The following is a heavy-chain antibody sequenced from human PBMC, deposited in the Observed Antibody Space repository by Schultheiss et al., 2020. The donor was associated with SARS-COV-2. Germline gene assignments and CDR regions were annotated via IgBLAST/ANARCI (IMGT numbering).Heavy chain of an antibody. CDR3: ARYLRWEHPSRLEYYYYGMDV. CDR2: IYYSGST. V-gene: IGHV4-34*01. J-gene: IGHJ6*02. D-gene: IGHD1-26*01. Sequence: SETLSLTCAVYGGSFSGYYWSWIRQHPGKGLEWIGYIYYSGSTYYNPSLKSRVTISVDTSKNQFSLQLNSVTPEDTAVYYCARYLRWEHPSRLEYYYYGMDVWGQGTTVTVSS. CDR1: GGSFSGYY.